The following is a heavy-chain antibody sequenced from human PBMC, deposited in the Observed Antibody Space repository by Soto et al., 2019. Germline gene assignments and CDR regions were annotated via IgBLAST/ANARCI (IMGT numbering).Heavy chain of an antibody. Sequence: EVQLLESGGDLVQPGGSLRLSCVASGFTFSHYALSWVRQAPGKGLEWISGFGSSAGSPFYADSVKGRFTISRDNSKNTLYLQMDSLRAEDTAKYYCAKVGEASDIDAFDAWGQGTLVTVSS. CDR3: AKVGEASDIDAFDA. J-gene: IGHJ3*01. CDR1: GFTFSHYA. CDR2: FGSSAGSP. V-gene: IGHV3-23*01. D-gene: IGHD3-9*01.